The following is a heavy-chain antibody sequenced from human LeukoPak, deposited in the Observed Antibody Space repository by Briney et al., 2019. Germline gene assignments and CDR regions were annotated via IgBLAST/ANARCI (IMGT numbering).Heavy chain of an antibody. J-gene: IGHJ5*02. CDR2: IRSKANSYAT. CDR3: TNGSGVMFDP. V-gene: IGHV3-73*01. CDR1: GFTFSGSA. Sequence: GGSLRLSCAASGFTFSGSAMHWVRQAPGKGLEWVGRIRSKANSYATAYAASVKGRFTISRDDSKNTAYLQMNSLKTEDTAVYYCTNGSGVMFDPWGQGTLVTVSS. D-gene: IGHD2-15*01.